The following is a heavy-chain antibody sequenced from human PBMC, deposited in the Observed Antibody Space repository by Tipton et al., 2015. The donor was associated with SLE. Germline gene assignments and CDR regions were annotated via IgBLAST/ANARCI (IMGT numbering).Heavy chain of an antibody. CDR3: ARRRFHGAFDI. Sequence: TLSLTCAVYGGSFSGYYWSWIRQPPGKGLEWIGEINHSGSTNYNPSLKSRVTISVDTSKNQFSLKLSSVTAADTAVYYCARRRFHGAFDIWGQRTMVTVSS. D-gene: IGHD2-21*01. CDR1: GGSFSGYY. CDR2: INHSGST. V-gene: IGHV4-34*01. J-gene: IGHJ3*02.